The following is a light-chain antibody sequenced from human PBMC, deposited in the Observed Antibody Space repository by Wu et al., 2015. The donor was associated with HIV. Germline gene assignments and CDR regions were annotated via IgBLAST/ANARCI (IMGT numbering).Light chain of an antibody. CDR3: QQFDNSPFT. J-gene: IGKJ2*01. V-gene: IGKV3-20*01. Sequence: EGTPLRGRASQXVFHAATVALVPKQKPKSDSHGSSIYGGSIRAAGLPDRFSGSGSGADFTLTISRLEPEDSAMYYCQQFDNSPFTFGQGTRLEIK. CDR1: QXVFHAAT. CDR2: GGS.